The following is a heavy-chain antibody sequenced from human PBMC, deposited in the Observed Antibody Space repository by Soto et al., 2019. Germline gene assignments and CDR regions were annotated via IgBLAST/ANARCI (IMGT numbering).Heavy chain of an antibody. Sequence: GGSLSLSCGASEFTFSDYYIHWVRQAPGKGLEYVSAISSNGGSTYYADSVKGRFTISRDNSKNTLYLQMSSLRAEDTAVYYCVKDQGGYSGYVFDYWGQGTLVTVSS. CDR1: EFTFSDYY. V-gene: IGHV3-64D*06. D-gene: IGHD5-12*01. J-gene: IGHJ4*02. CDR3: VKDQGGYSGYVFDY. CDR2: ISSNGGST.